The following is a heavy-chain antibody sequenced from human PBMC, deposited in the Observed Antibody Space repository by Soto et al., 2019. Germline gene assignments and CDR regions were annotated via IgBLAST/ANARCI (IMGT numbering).Heavy chain of an antibody. Sequence: PSETLSLTCTVSGGSISSSSYYWGWIRQPPGKGLEWIGSIYYSGSTYYNPSLKSRVTISVDTSKNQFSLKLSSVTAADTAVYYCARSYDRGYYYYYYMDVWGKGTTVTVSS. CDR2: IYYSGST. CDR1: GGSISSSSYY. CDR3: ARSYDRGYYYYYYMDV. V-gene: IGHV4-39*01. J-gene: IGHJ6*03. D-gene: IGHD3-9*01.